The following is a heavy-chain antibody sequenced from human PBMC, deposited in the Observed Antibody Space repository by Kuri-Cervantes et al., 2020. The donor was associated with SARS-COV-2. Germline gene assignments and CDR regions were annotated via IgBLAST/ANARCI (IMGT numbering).Heavy chain of an antibody. CDR2: IYYSGST. J-gene: IGHJ6*02. V-gene: IGHV4-31*01. Sequence: SETLSLTCTVSGGSISSGGYYWSWIRQHPGKGLEWIGYIYYSGSTYYNPSLKSLVTISVDTSKNQFSLKLSSVTAADTAVYYCARGYCSSTSCQKIYYYYGMDVWGQGTTVTVSS. D-gene: IGHD2-2*01. CDR1: GGSISSGGYY. CDR3: ARGYCSSTSCQKIYYYYGMDV.